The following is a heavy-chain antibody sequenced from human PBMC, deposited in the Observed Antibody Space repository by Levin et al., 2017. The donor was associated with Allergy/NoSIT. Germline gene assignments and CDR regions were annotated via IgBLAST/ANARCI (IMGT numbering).Heavy chain of an antibody. CDR3: AKSPPARKSYYGSGSYQYYFDY. CDR1: GFTFSSYG. V-gene: IGHV3-30*18. J-gene: IGHJ4*02. D-gene: IGHD3-10*01. CDR2: ISYDGSNK. Sequence: GGSLRLSCAASGFTFSSYGMHWVRQAPGKGLEWVAVISYDGSNKYYADSVKGRFTISRDNSKNTLYLQMNSLRAEDTAVYYCAKSPPARKSYYGSGSYQYYFDYWGQGTLVTVSS.